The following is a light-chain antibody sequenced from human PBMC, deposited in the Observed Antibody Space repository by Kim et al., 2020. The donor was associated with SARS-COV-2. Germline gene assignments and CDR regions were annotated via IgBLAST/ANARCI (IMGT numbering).Light chain of an antibody. CDR1: SCVIGAYNT. J-gene: IGLJ2*01. CDR3: SSYAGSYTMI. CDR2: DVT. Sequence: GQSITIFCTVTSCVIGAYNTVSWYQPHPGKIPKVLIYDVTKPPSGVPDRFSGSKSGNAASLTISGLQTEDEADYYCSSYAGSYTMIFGGGTQLTVL. V-gene: IGLV2-11*03.